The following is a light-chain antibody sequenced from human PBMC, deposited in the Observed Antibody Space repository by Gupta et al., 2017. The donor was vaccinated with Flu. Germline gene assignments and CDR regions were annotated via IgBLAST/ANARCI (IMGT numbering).Light chain of an antibody. CDR2: GAS. J-gene: IGKJ2*01. CDR3: QQYNDWYT. CDR1: QSVSSN. Sequence: IVMTQSPATLSLSPGERATLSCRASQSVSSNLAWYQQKPGQAPRLFIHGASTRATGIPGRFSGSGSGTEFTLTISSLQSEDSAVYYCQQYNDWYTFGQGTKLEIK. V-gene: IGKV3-15*01.